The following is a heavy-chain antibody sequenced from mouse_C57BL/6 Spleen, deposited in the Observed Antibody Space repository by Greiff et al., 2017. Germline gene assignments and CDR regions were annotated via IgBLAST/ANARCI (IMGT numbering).Heavy chain of an antibody. Sequence: EVQLQQSGPELVKPGASVKISCKASGYTFTDYYMNWVKQSHGKSLEWIGDINPNNGGTSYNQKFKGKATLTVDKSSSTAYMELRSLTSEDSAVYYCATGYYVNYAMDYWGQGTSVTVSS. J-gene: IGHJ4*01. CDR1: GYTFTDYY. CDR3: ATGYYVNYAMDY. V-gene: IGHV1-26*01. CDR2: INPNNGGT. D-gene: IGHD2-3*01.